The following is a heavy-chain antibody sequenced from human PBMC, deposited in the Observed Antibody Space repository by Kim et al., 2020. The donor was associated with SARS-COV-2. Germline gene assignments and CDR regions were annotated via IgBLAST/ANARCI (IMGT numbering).Heavy chain of an antibody. J-gene: IGHJ6*02. V-gene: IGHV5-10-1*01. Sequence: GESLKISCKGSGYSFTSYWISWVRQMPGKGLEWMGRIDPSDSYTNYSPSFQGHVTISADKSISTAYLQWSSLKASDTAMYYCASRFAALGSGSPNYYYGMDVWGQGTTVTVSS. CDR3: ASRFAALGSGSPNYYYGMDV. CDR1: GYSFTSYW. CDR2: IDPSDSYT. D-gene: IGHD3-10*01.